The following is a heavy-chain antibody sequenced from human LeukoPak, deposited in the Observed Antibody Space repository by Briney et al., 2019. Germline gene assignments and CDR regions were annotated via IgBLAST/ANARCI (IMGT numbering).Heavy chain of an antibody. CDR1: GGSISSSSYY. V-gene: IGHV4-39*07. J-gene: IGHJ5*02. D-gene: IGHD3-22*01. CDR3: ARPQGNYHDSSGYYYGYDWFDP. Sequence: SETLSLTCTVSGGSISSSSYYWGWIRQPPGKGLEWIGSIYYSGSTYYNPSLKSRVTISVDTSKNQFSLKLSSVTAADTAVYYCARPQGNYHDSSGYYYGYDWFDPWGQGTLVTVSS. CDR2: IYYSGST.